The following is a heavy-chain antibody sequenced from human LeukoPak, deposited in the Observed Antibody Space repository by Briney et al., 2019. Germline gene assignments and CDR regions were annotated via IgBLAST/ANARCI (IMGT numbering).Heavy chain of an antibody. V-gene: IGHV3-30-3*01. CDR2: ISYEGSKQ. CDR3: AIIYGDDGFDY. Sequence: GKSLRLSCAASGFTFSTYTMHWVRQAPGKGLEWVALISYEGSKQSYADSVKGRFTISRDNSQNTLYLEMSGLRTEDTAVYYCAIIYGDDGFDYWGQGTLVTVSS. D-gene: IGHD4-17*01. J-gene: IGHJ4*02. CDR1: GFTFSTYT.